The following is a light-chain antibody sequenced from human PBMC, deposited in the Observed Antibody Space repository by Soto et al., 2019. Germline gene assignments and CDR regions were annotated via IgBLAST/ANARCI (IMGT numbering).Light chain of an antibody. CDR3: QQYNGWPPL. Sequence: ERVMTQSPATLSVSPGERATLSCRASKGLRTTLAWYQQKPGQAPRLLIYGASPRATGIPARFSGSGSGTEFTLTISSLQSEDFAVYYCQQYNGWPPLFGPGTKVDIK. CDR2: GAS. J-gene: IGKJ3*01. V-gene: IGKV3-15*01. CDR1: KGLRTT.